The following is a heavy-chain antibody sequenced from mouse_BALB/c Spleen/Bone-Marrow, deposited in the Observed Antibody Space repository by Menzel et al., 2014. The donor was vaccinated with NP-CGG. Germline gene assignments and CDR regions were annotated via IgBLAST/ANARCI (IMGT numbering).Heavy chain of an antibody. CDR2: IWAGGST. Sequence: VQLQESGPGLVAPSQSLSITCTVSGFSLTSYGVNWVRQPPGKGLEWLGVIWAGGSTNYNSALMSRMSIRKDNSKSQVFLKMNSLQTDDTAMYYCARNYGSSYFDYWGQGTTLTVSS. V-gene: IGHV2-9*02. D-gene: IGHD1-1*01. CDR1: GFSLTSYG. CDR3: ARNYGSSYFDY. J-gene: IGHJ2*01.